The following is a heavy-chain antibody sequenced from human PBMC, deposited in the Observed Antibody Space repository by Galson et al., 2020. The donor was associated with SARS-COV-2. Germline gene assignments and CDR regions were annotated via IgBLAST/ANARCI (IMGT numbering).Heavy chain of an antibody. CDR3: AKDAHPYYYDSSGYNPNYFDS. J-gene: IGHJ4*02. D-gene: IGHD3-22*01. CDR1: GFTFNDYA. Sequence: GESLKISCAASGFTFNDYAMTWVRQAPGKGLEWVSTMNGGGGKTFYADSVKGRVTVYRDNFKSVLYLQISNLRAEDTAMYFCAKDAHPYYYDSSGYNPNYFDSWGQGTLVTVSS. CDR2: MNGGGGKT. V-gene: IGHV3-23*01.